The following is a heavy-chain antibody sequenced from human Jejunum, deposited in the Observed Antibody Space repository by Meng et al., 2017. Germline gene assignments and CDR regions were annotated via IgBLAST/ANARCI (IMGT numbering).Heavy chain of an antibody. V-gene: IGHV3-7*01. CDR2: INRDGSEI. J-gene: IGHJ5*02. CDR3: ARRQA. CDR1: GFTFSDYW. Sequence: GESLKISCAASGFTFSDYWMSWVRQAPGKGLEWVASINRDGSEINYVDSVKGRFTISRDNAKKSLYLQMTSLGAEDTAFYYCARRQAWGQGTLVTVSS.